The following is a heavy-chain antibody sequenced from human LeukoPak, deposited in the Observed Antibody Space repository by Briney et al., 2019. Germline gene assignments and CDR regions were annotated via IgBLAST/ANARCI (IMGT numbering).Heavy chain of an antibody. D-gene: IGHD3-10*01. Sequence: GGSLRLSCAASGFIFSSYAMSWVRQAPGKGLEWVSAISGSGGSTYYADSVKGRFTISRDNSKNTLYLQMNSLRAEDTAVYYCGKARSLWFGVGGVDYWGQGTLVTVSS. CDR2: ISGSGGST. V-gene: IGHV3-23*01. CDR1: GFIFSSYA. CDR3: GKARSLWFGVGGVDY. J-gene: IGHJ4*02.